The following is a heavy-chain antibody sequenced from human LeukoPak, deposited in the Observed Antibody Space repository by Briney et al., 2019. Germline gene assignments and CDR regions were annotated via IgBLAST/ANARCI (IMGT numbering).Heavy chain of an antibody. V-gene: IGHV1-46*01. CDR1: GNSFTNYH. D-gene: IGHD5-18*01. J-gene: IGHJ6*02. CDR3: ARGDTNYYYGLDV. CDR2: INPSGNSP. Sequence: ASVEVSCKASGNSFTNYHIHWVRQAPGQGLEWMGLINPSGNSPDYAQEFQGRVTLTRDTSTSYMELSSLRSEDTAIYYCARGDTNYYYGLDVWGQGTTVIVSS.